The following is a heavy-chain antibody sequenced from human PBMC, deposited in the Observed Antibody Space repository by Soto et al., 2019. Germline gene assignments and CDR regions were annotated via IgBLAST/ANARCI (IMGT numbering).Heavy chain of an antibody. Sequence: GASVQVSCKASGYTFTSYGISWGRQAPGQGLEWMGWISAYNGNTNYAQKLQGRVTMTTDTSTSTAYMELRSLRSDDTAVYYCASGWSYYYDSSGSAFDIWGQGTMVTVSS. CDR1: GYTFTSYG. CDR3: ASGWSYYYDSSGSAFDI. CDR2: ISAYNGNT. D-gene: IGHD3-22*01. V-gene: IGHV1-18*01. J-gene: IGHJ3*02.